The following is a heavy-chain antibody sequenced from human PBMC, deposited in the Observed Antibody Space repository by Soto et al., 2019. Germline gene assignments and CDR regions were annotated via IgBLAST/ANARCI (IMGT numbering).Heavy chain of an antibody. CDR2: ISWNGDNS. CDR1: GFIFDDFA. Sequence: EVQMVESGGGLVQPGRSLRLACAASGFIFDDFAMQWVGKVPGKGLEWVAGISWNGDNSGYADSVKGRFTISRDNAKNSLYLQMNSLRPEDTALYYCASLADYWGQGTLVTVSS. J-gene: IGHJ4*02. CDR3: ASLADY. V-gene: IGHV3-9*01.